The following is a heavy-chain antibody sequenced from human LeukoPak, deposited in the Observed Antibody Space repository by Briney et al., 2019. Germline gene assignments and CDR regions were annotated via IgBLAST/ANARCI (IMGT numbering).Heavy chain of an antibody. Sequence: ASLTVSCKSSGYTFTSYYMYWVRQAPGQGLEWMGIINPSGGSTSYAQKFQGRVTMTRDTSTSTVYMELSSLRSEDTAVYYCARDSGMVRGTVDYWGQGTLVTVSS. CDR3: ARDSGMVRGTVDY. J-gene: IGHJ4*02. CDR1: GYTFTSYY. V-gene: IGHV1-46*01. D-gene: IGHD3-10*01. CDR2: INPSGGST.